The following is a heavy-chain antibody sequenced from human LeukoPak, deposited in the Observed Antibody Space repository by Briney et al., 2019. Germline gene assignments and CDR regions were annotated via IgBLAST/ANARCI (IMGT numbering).Heavy chain of an antibody. V-gene: IGHV3-23*01. J-gene: IGHJ3*02. CDR2: ISGSGGST. Sequence: PGGSLRLSCAASGFTFSNYGMNWVRQAPGKGLEWVSAISGSGGSTYYADSVKGRFTISRDNSKNTLYLQMNSLRAEDTAVYYCASGPYYYDSSGRAFDIWGQGTMVTVSS. CDR3: ASGPYYYDSSGRAFDI. CDR1: GFTFSNYG. D-gene: IGHD3-22*01.